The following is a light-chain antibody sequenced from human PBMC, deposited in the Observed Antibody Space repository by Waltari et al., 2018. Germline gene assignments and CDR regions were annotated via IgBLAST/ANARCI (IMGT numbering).Light chain of an antibody. J-gene: IGKJ1*01. CDR2: SAS. CDR1: QSVSSY. CDR3: QQRSNWPRT. V-gene: IGKV3-11*01. Sequence: EIVLTQSPATLSLSPGERATLSCRASQSVSSYLAWYQQMPGQAPRLLIHSASNRATGIPARFSGSGSWTDFTLTISSLEPEDFAVYYCQQRSNWPRTFGQGTKVEIK.